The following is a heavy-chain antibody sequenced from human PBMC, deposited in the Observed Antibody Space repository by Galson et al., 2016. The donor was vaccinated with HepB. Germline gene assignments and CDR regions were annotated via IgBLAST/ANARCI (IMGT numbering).Heavy chain of an antibody. D-gene: IGHD3-3*01. V-gene: IGHV4-59*01. CDR2: LSFSGST. Sequence: SETLSLTCTVSGGSISSYYWIWIRQPPGKGLEWIGYLSFSGSTNYNPSLNSRLTISVDTSKNQFSPKLVSVTAADTAVYFCASRRKHDLWAFDIWGQGTMVTVSS. CDR1: GGSISSYY. J-gene: IGHJ3*02. CDR3: ASRRKHDLWAFDI.